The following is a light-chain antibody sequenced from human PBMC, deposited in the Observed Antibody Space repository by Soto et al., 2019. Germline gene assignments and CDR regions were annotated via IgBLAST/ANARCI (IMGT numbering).Light chain of an antibody. J-gene: IGLJ2*01. CDR1: SSDVGGYNY. Sequence: QPASVSGSPGQSITISCTGTSSDVGGYNYVSWYQQHPGKAPKLMIYDVSNRPSGVSNRFSGSKSGNTASLTISGLQAEDETDYYCSSYTTISPHVVFGGGTKVTVL. CDR3: SSYTTISPHVV. V-gene: IGLV2-14*01. CDR2: DVS.